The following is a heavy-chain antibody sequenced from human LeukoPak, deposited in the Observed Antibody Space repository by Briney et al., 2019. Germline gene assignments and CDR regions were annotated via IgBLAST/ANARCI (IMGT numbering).Heavy chain of an antibody. Sequence: GGSLRLSCAASGFTFSNYAMYWVRQAPGKGLEWVAVISYDGSNKYYADSVKGRSTISRDNSKNTLYLQMNSLRPEDTAVYYCARETYSSSWYSYYFDYWGQGTLVTVSS. CDR2: ISYDGSNK. D-gene: IGHD6-13*01. V-gene: IGHV3-30*04. J-gene: IGHJ4*02. CDR3: ARETYSSSWYSYYFDY. CDR1: GFTFSNYA.